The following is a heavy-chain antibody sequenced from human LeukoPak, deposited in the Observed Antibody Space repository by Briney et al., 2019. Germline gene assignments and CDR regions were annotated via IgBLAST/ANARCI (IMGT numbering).Heavy chain of an antibody. CDR3: ARHVTSAEIVAGNFDY. CDR2: CYYSGST. V-gene: IGHV4-39*01. CDR1: GGSISSSPYF. J-gene: IGHJ4*02. D-gene: IGHD6-19*01. Sequence: SETPSLTCTVSGGSISSSPYFWGWIRQPPGKGLEWIGSCYYSGSTYYNPSLKSRVTISVDTSKNQFSLKLSSVTAADTAVYYCARHVTSAEIVAGNFDYWGQGTPVTVSS.